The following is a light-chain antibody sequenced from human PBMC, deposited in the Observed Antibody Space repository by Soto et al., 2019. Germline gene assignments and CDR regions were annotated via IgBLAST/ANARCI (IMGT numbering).Light chain of an antibody. V-gene: IGKV3-15*01. Sequence: EIVMTQSPATLSVSPGERATLSCRASQSVSSNLAWYQQKPGQAPRLLIYGASTRPNGIPARFSGSGSGTEFTLTISSLQSEDFAVYYCQHYNNWPRTFGQGTKVEIK. CDR1: QSVSSN. CDR2: GAS. CDR3: QHYNNWPRT. J-gene: IGKJ1*01.